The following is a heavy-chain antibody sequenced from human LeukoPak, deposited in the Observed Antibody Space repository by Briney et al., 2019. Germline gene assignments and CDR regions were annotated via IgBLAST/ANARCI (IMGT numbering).Heavy chain of an antibody. V-gene: IGHV3-74*01. CDR3: ARVPHDFWSTPIERFDP. CDR2: IYSYGSST. D-gene: IGHD3-3*01. Sequence: PGVSLRLFCGASVFPLNRYCMHGVRQAPEKALVWVSRIYSYGSSTSYADSVKGRFTISRDNAKNTLYLQMNSLRAEDTAVYYCARVPHDFWSTPIERFDPWGQGTLVTVSS. J-gene: IGHJ5*02. CDR1: VFPLNRYC.